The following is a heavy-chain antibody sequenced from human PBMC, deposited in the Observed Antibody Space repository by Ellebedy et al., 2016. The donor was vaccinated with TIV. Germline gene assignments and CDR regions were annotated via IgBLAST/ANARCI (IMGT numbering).Heavy chain of an antibody. V-gene: IGHV3-11*01. CDR2: ISSSGSTI. Sequence: GESLKISXAASGFTFSDYYMSWIRQAPGKGLEWVSYISSSGSTIYYADSVKGRFTISRDNAKNSLYLQMNSLRAEDTAVYYCARERGASYYYGSGRKYGMDVWGQGTTVTVSS. CDR3: ARERGASYYYGSGRKYGMDV. CDR1: GFTFSDYY. D-gene: IGHD3-10*01. J-gene: IGHJ6*02.